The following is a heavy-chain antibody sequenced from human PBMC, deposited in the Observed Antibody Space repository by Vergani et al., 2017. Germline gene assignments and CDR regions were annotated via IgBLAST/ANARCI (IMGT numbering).Heavy chain of an antibody. CDR1: GGSISSYY. J-gene: IGHJ6*02. CDR2: IYYSGST. D-gene: IGHD5-18*01. CDR3: ARERYSYGYYHGMDV. V-gene: IGHV4-59*01. Sequence: QVQLQESGPGLVKPSETLSLTCTVSGGSISSYYWSWIRQPPGKGLEWIGYIYYSGSTNYNPSLKSRVTISVDTSKNQFSLKLSSVTAADTAVYYCARERYSYGYYHGMDVWGQGTTVTVSS.